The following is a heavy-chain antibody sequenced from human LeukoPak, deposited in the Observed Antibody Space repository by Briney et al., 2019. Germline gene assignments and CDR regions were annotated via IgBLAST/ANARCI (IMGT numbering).Heavy chain of an antibody. CDR1: GGSISSSSYY. D-gene: IGHD5-12*01. Sequence: SETLSLTCTVSGGSISSSSYYWGWIRQPPGKGLEWIGSIYYSGSTYYNPSLKSRVTISVDTSKNQFSLKLSSVTAADTAVYYCARDRGAGYSGYDSGAPSYWGQGTLVTVSS. CDR3: ARDRGAGYSGYDSGAPSY. CDR2: IYYSGST. J-gene: IGHJ4*02. V-gene: IGHV4-39*02.